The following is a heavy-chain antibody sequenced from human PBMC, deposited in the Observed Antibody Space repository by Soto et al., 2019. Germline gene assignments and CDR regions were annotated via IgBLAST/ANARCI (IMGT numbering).Heavy chain of an antibody. V-gene: IGHV3-30*18. J-gene: IGHJ4*02. CDR3: AKDAGSTEYFFAS. CDR1: GFTFRTYA. Sequence: QVQVVESGGGVVQPGRSLRLSCEASGFTFRTYAMHWVRQAPGKGLEWVAVISHDGSNTDYGDSVKGRFTISRDNSKSTLSLQMNSLRPEDTGVYYCAKDAGSTEYFFASWGQGTLVSVSS. CDR2: ISHDGSNT.